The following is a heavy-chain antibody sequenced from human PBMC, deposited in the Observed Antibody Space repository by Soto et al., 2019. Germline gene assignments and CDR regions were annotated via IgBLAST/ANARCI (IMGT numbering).Heavy chain of an antibody. CDR2: VSTSIRST. CDR3: ARDSGAALYGEDALDI. V-gene: IGHV1-18*04. D-gene: IGHD3-10*01. CDR1: GYSFSGYD. Sequence: QGKLVQSGPEVKKPGASVKVSCTASGYSFSGYDITGVRQAPGQGLEWLGWVSTSIRSTMSAEKLQGRLTMTTDTSTTTVYMELRGLTSDDTAVYYCARDSGAALYGEDALDIWGQGTMVSVSS. J-gene: IGHJ3*02.